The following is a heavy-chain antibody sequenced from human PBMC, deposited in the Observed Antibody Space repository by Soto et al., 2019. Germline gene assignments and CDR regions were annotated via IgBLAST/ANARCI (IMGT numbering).Heavy chain of an antibody. J-gene: IGHJ6*02. D-gene: IGHD4-17*01. CDR2: INPSGGST. CDR1: GYTCSSYY. CDR3: ARVGSVTTDYYYYGLDV. Sequence: EASVKVSCKASGYTCSSYYMHWVRQAPGQGLEWMGIINPSGGSTSYAQKFQGRVTMTRDTSTSTVYMELSSLRSEDTAVYYCARVGSVTTDYYYYGLDVWGQGTTVTVSS. V-gene: IGHV1-46*01.